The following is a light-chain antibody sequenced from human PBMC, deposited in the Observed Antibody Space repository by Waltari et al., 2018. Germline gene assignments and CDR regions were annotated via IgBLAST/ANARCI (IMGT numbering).Light chain of an antibody. J-gene: IGLJ3*02. CDR2: EVN. Sequence: QSALTQPVSASGSPGQSITISCTGTSNDVGTYKFVSWYQQHPGKAPKVIIFEVNERPSGVSNRFSGSKSGNTASLTISGLQPEDEADYYCCSYAGSSTWVFGGGTKLTVL. CDR1: SNDVGTYKF. V-gene: IGLV2-23*02. CDR3: CSYAGSSTWV.